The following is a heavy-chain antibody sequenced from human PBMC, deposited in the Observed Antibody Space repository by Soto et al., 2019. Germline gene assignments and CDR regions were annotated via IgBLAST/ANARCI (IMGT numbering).Heavy chain of an antibody. D-gene: IGHD3-10*01. V-gene: IGHV2-5*02. CDR1: GFSLSTSEVG. J-gene: IGHJ4*02. CDR3: PHTDDYGSGLYY. CDR2: IFWDDTG. Sequence: QITLKESGPTLVKPTKTLTLTCTFSGFSLSTSEVGVGWFRQSQGKSLEWLALIFWDDTGRYSPSLENRLTLTKDTPKNQGVLTMTNMDPVDTATYYSPHTDDYGSGLYYWGQGILVTVSS.